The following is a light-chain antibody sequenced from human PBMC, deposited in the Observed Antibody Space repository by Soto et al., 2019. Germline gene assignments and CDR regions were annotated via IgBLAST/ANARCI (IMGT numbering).Light chain of an antibody. CDR2: AAS. V-gene: IGKV1-6*01. CDR3: LQDYNYPT. CDR1: QGIRND. Sequence: AIQMTQSPSSLSASVGDRVTITCRASQGIRNDLGWYQQKPGKAPKLLIYAASSLQSGVPTRFSGSGSGTDFTLTISSLQPEDFATYYCLQDYNYPTFGGGTKVEIK. J-gene: IGKJ4*01.